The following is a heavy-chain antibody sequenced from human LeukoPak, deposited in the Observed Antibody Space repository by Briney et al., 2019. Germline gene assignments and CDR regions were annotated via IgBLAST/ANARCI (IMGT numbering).Heavy chain of an antibody. D-gene: IGHD3-22*01. CDR3: AKVVYDSSGRDY. CDR1: GFTFSSYG. CDR2: IRYDGSNK. V-gene: IGHV3-30*02. J-gene: IGHJ4*02. Sequence: PGGSLRLSCAASGFTFSSYGMHWVRQAPGKGLEWVAFIRYDGSNKYYADSVKGRFTISRDNSKNTLYLQMNSLRAEDTAVYYCAKVVYDSSGRDYWGQGTLVTVPS.